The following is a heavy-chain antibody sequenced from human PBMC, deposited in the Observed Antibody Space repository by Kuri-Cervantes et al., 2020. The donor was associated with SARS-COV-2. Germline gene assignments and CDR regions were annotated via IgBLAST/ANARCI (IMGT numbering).Heavy chain of an antibody. CDR2: ISSSSSYI. CDR1: GFTFSSYS. D-gene: IGHD2/OR15-2a*01. CDR3: ARRRENFYLNNWFDP. J-gene: IGHJ5*02. V-gene: IGHV3-21*01. Sequence: GESLKISCAASGFTFSSYSMNWVRQAPGKGLEWVSSISSSSSYIYYADSVKGRFTISRDNAKNSLYLQMNSLRAEDTAVYYCARRRENFYLNNWFDPWGQGTLVTVSS.